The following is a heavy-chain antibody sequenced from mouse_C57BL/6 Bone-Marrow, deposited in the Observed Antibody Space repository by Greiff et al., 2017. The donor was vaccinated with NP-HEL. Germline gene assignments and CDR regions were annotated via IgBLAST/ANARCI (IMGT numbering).Heavy chain of an antibody. D-gene: IGHD1-1*01. V-gene: IGHV5-17*01. Sequence: EVQLVESGGGLVKPGGSLKLSCAASGFTFSDYGMHWVRQAPEKGLEWVAYISSGSSTIYYADTVKGRFTISRDNAKNTLFLQMTSLRSEDTAMYYCARLITTVVATEGYYFDYWGQGTTLTVSS. CDR1: GFTFSDYG. CDR3: ARLITTVVATEGYYFDY. CDR2: ISSGSSTI. J-gene: IGHJ2*01.